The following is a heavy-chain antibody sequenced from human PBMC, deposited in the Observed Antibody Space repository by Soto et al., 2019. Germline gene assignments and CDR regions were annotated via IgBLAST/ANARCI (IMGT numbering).Heavy chain of an antibody. J-gene: IGHJ3*02. CDR3: AKPPLNTYYYDSSGYENAFDI. V-gene: IGHV3-30*18. CDR2: ISYDGSNK. Sequence: QVQLVESGGGVVQPGRSLRLSCVASGFTFSSYGMHWVRQAPGKGLEWVAVISYDGSNKYYADSVKGRFTISRDNSKNTLYLQMNSLRAEDTAVYYCAKPPLNTYYYDSSGYENAFDIWGQGTMVTVSS. CDR1: GFTFSSYG. D-gene: IGHD3-22*01.